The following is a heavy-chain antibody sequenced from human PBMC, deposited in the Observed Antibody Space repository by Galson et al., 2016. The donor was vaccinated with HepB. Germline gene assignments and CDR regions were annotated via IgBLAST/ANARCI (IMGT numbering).Heavy chain of an antibody. CDR3: AKPWGVYSSGWYVDY. J-gene: IGHJ4*02. V-gene: IGHV3-30*18. CDR1: GFPFTSYG. Sequence: SLRLSCAASGFPFTSYGIHWVRQAPGKGLEWVALISYDGSNKYYADSVKGRFTISRDNSQNTVYLQMNSLRAEDTAVYYCAKPWGVYSSGWYVDYWGQGTLVTVSA. CDR2: ISYDGSNK. D-gene: IGHD6-19*01.